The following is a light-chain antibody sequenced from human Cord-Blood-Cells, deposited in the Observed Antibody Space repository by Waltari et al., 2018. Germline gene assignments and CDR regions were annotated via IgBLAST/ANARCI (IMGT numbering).Light chain of an antibody. J-gene: IGLJ1*01. CDR3: CSYAGSSTYV. Sequence: QSALTQPASVSGSPGQSITISCTGTSRSVVCYHLVPWYQQHPGKAPKLIIYEVSKRPSGVSNRFSGSKSGNTASLTISGLQAEDEADYYCCSYAGSSTYVFGTGTKVTVL. CDR1: SRSVVCYHL. V-gene: IGLV2-23*02. CDR2: EVS.